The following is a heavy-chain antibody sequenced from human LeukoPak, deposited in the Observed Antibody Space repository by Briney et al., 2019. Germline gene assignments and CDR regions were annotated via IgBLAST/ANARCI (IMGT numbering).Heavy chain of an antibody. CDR2: ISGSGGST. Sequence: GGSLRLSCAASGVTFSSYAMSWVRQAPGKGLEWVSAISGSGGSTYYADSVKGRFTISRDNSKNTLYLQMNSLRAEDTAVYYCAKDPRSVYCSSTSCYTWYGWNSRNWFDPWGQGTLVTVSS. CDR3: AKDPRSVYCSSTSCYTWYGWNSRNWFDP. D-gene: IGHD2-2*02. V-gene: IGHV3-23*01. CDR1: GVTFSSYA. J-gene: IGHJ5*02.